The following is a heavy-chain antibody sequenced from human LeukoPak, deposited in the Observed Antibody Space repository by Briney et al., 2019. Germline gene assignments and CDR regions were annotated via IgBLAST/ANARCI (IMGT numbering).Heavy chain of an antibody. J-gene: IGHJ4*02. D-gene: IGHD1-26*01. CDR2: ISYDGSNK. Sequence: GGSLRLSCAASGFTFSSYAMHWVRQAPGKGLEWVAVISYDGSNKYYADSVKGRFTISRDNAKNSLFLQMNSLRVEDTAVYYCASRVGFEYWGQGTQVTVSS. CDR1: GFTFSSYA. CDR3: ASRVGFEY. V-gene: IGHV3-30*04.